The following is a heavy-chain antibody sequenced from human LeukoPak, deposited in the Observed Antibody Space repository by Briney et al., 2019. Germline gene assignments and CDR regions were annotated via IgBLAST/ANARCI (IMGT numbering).Heavy chain of an antibody. CDR2: ISSSSTYT. CDR3: ARDSNYYYYMDV. D-gene: IGHD2/OR15-2a*01. J-gene: IGHJ6*03. CDR1: GFTFSSYS. Sequence: GSLRLSCAASGFTFSSYSINWVRQAPGKGLEWVSFISSSSTYTYHTDSVKGRFTISRDNAKNSLYLQMNSLRAEDTAVYYCARDSNYYYYMDVWGKGTTVTISS. V-gene: IGHV3-21*01.